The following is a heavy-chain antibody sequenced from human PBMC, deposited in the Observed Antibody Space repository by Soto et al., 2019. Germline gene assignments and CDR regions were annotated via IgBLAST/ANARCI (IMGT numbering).Heavy chain of an antibody. J-gene: IGHJ6*02. V-gene: IGHV4-31*03. CDR3: ARDLLDSTIDYGDYAVGGYYYYGMDV. CDR1: GGSISSGGYY. D-gene: IGHD4-17*01. Sequence: QVQLQESGPGLVKPSQTLSLTCTVSGGSISSGGYYWSWIRQHPGKGLEWIGYIYYSGSTYYNPSLKSRVTISVDTSKNQFSLKLSSVTAADTAVYYCARDLLDSTIDYGDYAVGGYYYYGMDVWGQGTTVTVSS. CDR2: IYYSGST.